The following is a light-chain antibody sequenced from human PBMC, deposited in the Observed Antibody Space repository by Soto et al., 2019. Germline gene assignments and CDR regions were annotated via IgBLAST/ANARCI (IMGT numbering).Light chain of an antibody. Sequence: EIVMTQSPATLSVSPGERATLSCRASQSVSNNLAWYQKKPGQAPRLLIYGSSTRATGIPARFSGSGSGTDFTLTISSLQSEDFAFYYCQQYNNSWTFGQGTRVDIK. CDR3: QQYNNSWT. J-gene: IGKJ1*01. CDR2: GSS. V-gene: IGKV3-15*01. CDR1: QSVSNN.